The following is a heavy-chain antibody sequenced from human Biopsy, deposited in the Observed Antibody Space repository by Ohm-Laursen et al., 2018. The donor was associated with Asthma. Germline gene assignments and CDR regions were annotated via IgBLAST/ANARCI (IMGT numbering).Heavy chain of an antibody. Sequence: SLRLSFTASGFSFSNFGMHWVRPAPAKGLEWVAVISFDGSNEDYADSVKGRFTISRDNSKNTLFLEMNSLRPEDTAVYYCAKELFPGWELRRGPDSWGQGTLVTVSS. CDR2: ISFDGSNE. D-gene: IGHD1-26*01. J-gene: IGHJ4*02. CDR1: GFSFSNFG. CDR3: AKELFPGWELRRGPDS. V-gene: IGHV3-30*18.